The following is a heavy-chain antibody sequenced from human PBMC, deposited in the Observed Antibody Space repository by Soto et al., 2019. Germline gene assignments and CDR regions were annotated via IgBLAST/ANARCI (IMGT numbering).Heavy chain of an antibody. CDR3: ARCKSIKMLGVVNLDPFDI. CDR1: GGSFSGYY. Sequence: PSETLSLTCAVYGGSFSGYYWSWIRQPPGKGLEWIGEINHSGSTNYNPSLKSRVTISVDTSKNQFSLKLSSVTAADTAVYYCARCKSIKMLGVVNLDPFDIWSKGTSVTV. D-gene: IGHD3-3*01. J-gene: IGHJ3*02. V-gene: IGHV4-34*01. CDR2: INHSGST.